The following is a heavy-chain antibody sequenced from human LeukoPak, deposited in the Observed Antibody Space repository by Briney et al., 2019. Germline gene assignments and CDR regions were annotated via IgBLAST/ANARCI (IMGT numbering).Heavy chain of an antibody. D-gene: IGHD3-9*01. J-gene: IGHJ4*02. CDR3: ARDPGKTYYDILTGYSHFDY. Sequence: GGSLRLSCAASGFTFSSYSMNWVHQAPGKGLEWVSYISSSSSSTIYYADSVKGRFTISRDNAKNSLYLQMNSLRAEDTAVYYCARDPGKTYYDILTGYSHFDYWGQGTLVTVSS. V-gene: IGHV3-48*04. CDR2: ISSSSSSTI. CDR1: GFTFSSYS.